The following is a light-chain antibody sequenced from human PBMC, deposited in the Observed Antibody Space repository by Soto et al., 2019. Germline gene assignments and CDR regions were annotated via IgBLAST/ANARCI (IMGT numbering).Light chain of an antibody. CDR3: CSYASTSPLRYV. Sequence: QSVLTQPASVSGSPGQSITISCTGTSSDVGSYNLVSWYQQHPGKAPKLMIYEVSKWPSGVSNRFSGSKSGNTASLTISGLQAEDEADYYCCSYASTSPLRYVFGTGTKVTVL. V-gene: IGLV2-23*01. CDR2: EVS. CDR1: SSDVGSYNL. J-gene: IGLJ1*01.